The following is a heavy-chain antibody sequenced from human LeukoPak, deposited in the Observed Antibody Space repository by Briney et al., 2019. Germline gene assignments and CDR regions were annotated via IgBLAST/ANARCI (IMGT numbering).Heavy chain of an antibody. CDR2: IIPIFGTA. CDR3: ARSPYSGYDFDY. D-gene: IGHD5-12*01. CDR1: GGTFNSYA. V-gene: IGHV1-69*13. Sequence: SVKVSCKASGGTFNSYAISWVRQAPGQGLEWMGGIIPIFGTANYAQKFQGRVTITADESTSTAYMELSSLRSEDTAVYYCARSPYSGYDFDYWGQGTLVTVSS. J-gene: IGHJ4*02.